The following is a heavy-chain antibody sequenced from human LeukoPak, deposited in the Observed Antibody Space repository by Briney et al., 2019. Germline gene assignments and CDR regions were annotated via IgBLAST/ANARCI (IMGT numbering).Heavy chain of an antibody. CDR2: MYYSGST. CDR1: GGSISSYY. CDR3: ARDQMTTEFDY. V-gene: IGHV4-59*01. D-gene: IGHD4-17*01. J-gene: IGHJ4*02. Sequence: PSETLSLTCTVSGGSISSYYWSWIRQPPGKGLEWIGYMYYSGSTNYNPSLKSRVTISVDMSKNHVSLKLSSVTAADTAVYYCARDQMTTEFDYWGQGTLVTVSS.